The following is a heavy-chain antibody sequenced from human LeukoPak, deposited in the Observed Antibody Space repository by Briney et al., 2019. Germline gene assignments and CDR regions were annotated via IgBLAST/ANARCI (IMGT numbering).Heavy chain of an antibody. J-gene: IGHJ4*02. D-gene: IGHD6-25*01. CDR1: GGSFSGYY. V-gene: IGHV4-34*01. Sequence: SETLSLTCAVYGGSFSGYYWNWIRQPPGKGLEWIGYIYYSGSTYYNPSLKSRVTISVDTSKNQFSLKLSSVTAADTAVYYCARVTIAAVDYWGQGTLVTVSS. CDR3: ARVTIAAVDY. CDR2: IYYSGST.